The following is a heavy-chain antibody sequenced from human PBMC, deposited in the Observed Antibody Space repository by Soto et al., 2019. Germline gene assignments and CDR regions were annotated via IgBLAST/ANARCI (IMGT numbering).Heavy chain of an antibody. CDR3: ARAVTYYDSSGYYPFDY. CDR1: GFTFSSYS. CDR2: ISSSSSYI. V-gene: IGHV3-21*01. Sequence: EVQLVESGGGLVKPGGSLRLSCAASGFTFSSYSMNWVRQAPGKGLEWVSSISSSSSYIYYADSVKGRFTISRDNAKNSLYLQMNSLRAEDTAVYYCARAVTYYDSSGYYPFDYWGQGTLVTVSS. J-gene: IGHJ4*02. D-gene: IGHD3-22*01.